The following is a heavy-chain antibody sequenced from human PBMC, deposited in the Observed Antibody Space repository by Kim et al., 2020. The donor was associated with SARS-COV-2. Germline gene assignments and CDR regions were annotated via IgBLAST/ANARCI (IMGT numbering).Heavy chain of an antibody. D-gene: IGHD3-10*01. CDR1: GYSFTSYW. V-gene: IGHV5-10-1*01. Sequence: GESLKISCKGSGYSFTSYWISWVRQMPGKGLEWMGRIDPSDSYTNYSPSFQGHVTISADKSISTAYLQWSSLKASDTAMYYCARRGDLKIYYYGMDVWGQGTTVTVSS. CDR2: IDPSDSYT. CDR3: ARRGDLKIYYYGMDV. J-gene: IGHJ6*02.